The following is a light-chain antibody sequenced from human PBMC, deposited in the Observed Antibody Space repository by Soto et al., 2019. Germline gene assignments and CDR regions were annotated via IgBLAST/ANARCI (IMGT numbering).Light chain of an antibody. CDR1: GSDVGAYNY. CDR3: SSSTGSTSVDI. Sequence: QSVLTQPASVSGSPGRSITISCTGTGSDVGAYNYVSWYQQHPGKAPKLLIFDVSKRPSGISDRFSGSKSYSTASLTISGLHTEDEADYYCSSSTGSTSVDIFGTGTKLTVL. CDR2: DVS. J-gene: IGLJ1*01. V-gene: IGLV2-14*03.